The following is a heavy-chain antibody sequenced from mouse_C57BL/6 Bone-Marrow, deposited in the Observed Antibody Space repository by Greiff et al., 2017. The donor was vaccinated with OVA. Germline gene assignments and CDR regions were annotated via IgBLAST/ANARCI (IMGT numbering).Heavy chain of an antibody. J-gene: IGHJ1*03. D-gene: IGHD1-1*01. V-gene: IGHV1-5*01. CDR3: TRPYYGSSYWYFDV. CDR1: GYTFTSYW. Sequence: VQLQQSGTVLARPGASVKMSCKTSGYTFTSYWMHWVKQRPGQGLEWIGAIYPGNSDTSYNQKFKGKAKLTAVTSASTAYMELSSLTNEDSAVYYCTRPYYGSSYWYFDVWGTGTTVTVSS. CDR2: IYPGNSDT.